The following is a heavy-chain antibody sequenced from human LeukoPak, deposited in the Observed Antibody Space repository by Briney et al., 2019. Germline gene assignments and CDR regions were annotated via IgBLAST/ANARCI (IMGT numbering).Heavy chain of an antibody. CDR3: ARDRTVTHAFDI. CDR1: GDSIDNYY. J-gene: IGHJ3*02. V-gene: IGHV4-4*07. Sequence: SETLSLTCTVSGDSIDNYYWNWIRQPAGKGLEWIGRFYASGSTNYNPSLKSRVTMSVDTSKNQFSLKLSSVTAADTAVYYCARDRTVTHAFDIWGQGTMVTVSS. D-gene: IGHD4-17*01. CDR2: FYASGST.